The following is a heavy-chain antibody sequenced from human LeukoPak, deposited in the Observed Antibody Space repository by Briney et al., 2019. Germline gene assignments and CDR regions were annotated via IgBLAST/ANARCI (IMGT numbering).Heavy chain of an antibody. CDR1: GFTFSSYG. CDR2: IWYDGSNK. CDR3: ARDLSAGGGRPATDY. Sequence: GGSLRLSCAASGFTFSSYGMHWVRQAPGKGLEWVALIWYDGSNKYYADSVKGRFTISRDNSKNTLYLQMNSLRAEDTAVYYCARDLSAGGGRPATDYWGQGTLVTVFS. D-gene: IGHD3-16*01. J-gene: IGHJ4*02. V-gene: IGHV3-33*01.